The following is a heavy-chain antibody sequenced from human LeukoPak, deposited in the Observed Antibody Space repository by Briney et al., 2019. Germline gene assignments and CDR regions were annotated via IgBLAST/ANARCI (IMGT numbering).Heavy chain of an antibody. J-gene: IGHJ5*02. CDR3: ARGALSGISGWFDP. V-gene: IGHV3-11*04. CDR1: GFTFSDYY. Sequence: GGSLRLSCAASGFTFSDYYISWIRQAPGKGLEWVSYISGSGTTAHYADSVKGRFTISRDNAKNSLYLQMNSLRVEDTAAYYCARGALSGISGWFDPWGQRTLVTVSS. CDR2: ISGSGTTA. D-gene: IGHD3-10*01.